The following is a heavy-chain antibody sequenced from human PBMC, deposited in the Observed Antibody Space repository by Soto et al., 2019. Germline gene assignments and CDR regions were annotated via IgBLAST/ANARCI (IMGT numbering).Heavy chain of an antibody. D-gene: IGHD5-18*01. CDR3: ARDSRRYNYGPFDY. J-gene: IGHJ4*02. CDR2: IYYSGST. V-gene: IGHV4-31*03. Sequence: SETLSLTCTVSGGSISSGGYYWSWIRQHPGKGLEWIGYIYYSGSTYYNPSLKSRVTISVDTSKNQFSLKLSSVTAADTAVYYCARDSRRYNYGPFDYWGQGPLRTLSS. CDR1: GGSISSGGYY.